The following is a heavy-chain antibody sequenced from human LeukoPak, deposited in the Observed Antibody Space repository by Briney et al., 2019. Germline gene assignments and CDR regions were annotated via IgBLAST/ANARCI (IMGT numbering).Heavy chain of an antibody. CDR1: GFTFSSYD. CDR3: ARDQLTMVRGVTPRFGY. J-gene: IGHJ4*02. V-gene: IGHV3-33*01. D-gene: IGHD3-10*01. CDR2: IWYDGSNK. Sequence: PGGPLRLSCAASGFTFSSYDMHWVRQAPGKGLEWVAVIWYDGSNKYYADSEKGRFTISRDNSKNTLYLQMNSLRAEDTAVYYCARDQLTMVRGVTPRFGYWGQGTLVTVSS.